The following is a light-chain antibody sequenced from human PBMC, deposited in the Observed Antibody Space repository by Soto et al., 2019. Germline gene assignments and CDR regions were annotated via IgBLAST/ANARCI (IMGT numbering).Light chain of an antibody. J-gene: IGLJ2*01. V-gene: IGLV4-69*01. Sequence: QLVLTQSPSASASLGASVKLTGTLRSGHSSYAIAWHQQQPEKGPRYLMKLNSDGSHSKGDGIPDRFSGSSSGAERYLAISGLQSEDEADYYCQTWVTGIQIFGGGTKLTVL. CDR3: QTWVTGIQI. CDR2: LNSDGSH. CDR1: SGHSSYA.